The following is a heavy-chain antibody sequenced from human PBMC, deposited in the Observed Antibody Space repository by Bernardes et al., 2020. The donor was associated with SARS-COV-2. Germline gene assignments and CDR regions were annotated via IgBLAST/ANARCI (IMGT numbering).Heavy chain of an antibody. V-gene: IGHV3-7*01. CDR1: GFTFSSSW. Sequence: GGSLRLSCAASGFTFSSSWMSWVRQAPGRGLEWVANIKQDGSEKYYVDSVKGRFTISRDNAKNSLYLQMNSLRAEDTAVYYCARLIGGNSETYWYFDLWGRGTLVTVSS. CDR3: ARLIGGNSETYWYFDL. D-gene: IGHD2-21*02. J-gene: IGHJ2*01. CDR2: IKQDGSEK.